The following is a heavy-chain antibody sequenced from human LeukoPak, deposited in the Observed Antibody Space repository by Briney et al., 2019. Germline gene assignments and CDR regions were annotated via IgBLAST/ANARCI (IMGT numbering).Heavy chain of an antibody. CDR1: GGSISSYY. V-gene: IGHV4-59*08. Sequence: SETLSLTCTVSGGSISSYYWSWIRQPPGKGLEWIGYIYYSGGTNYNPSLKSRVTISVDTSKNQFSLKLTSVTAADTALYYCARHLRGDYSNSWFDPWGQGTLVTVSS. J-gene: IGHJ5*02. CDR2: IYYSGGT. D-gene: IGHD4-11*01. CDR3: ARHLRGDYSNSWFDP.